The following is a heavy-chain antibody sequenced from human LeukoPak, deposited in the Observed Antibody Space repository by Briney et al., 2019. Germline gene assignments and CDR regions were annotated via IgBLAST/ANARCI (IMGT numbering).Heavy chain of an antibody. CDR3: ARDPGYDILTGYHDY. Sequence: GGSLRLSCAASGFTFSSYSMNWVRQAPGKGLEWVANIKQDGSEKYYVDSVKGRFTISRDNAKNSLYLQMNSLRAEDTAVYYCARDPGYDILTGYHDYWGQETLVTVSS. D-gene: IGHD3-9*01. V-gene: IGHV3-7*01. CDR1: GFTFSSYS. CDR2: IKQDGSEK. J-gene: IGHJ4*02.